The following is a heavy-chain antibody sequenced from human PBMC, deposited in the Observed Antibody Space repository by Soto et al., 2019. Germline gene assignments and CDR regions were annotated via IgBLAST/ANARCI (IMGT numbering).Heavy chain of an antibody. V-gene: IGHV4-39*01. J-gene: IGHJ2*01. D-gene: IGHD3-10*02. CDR2: IYYSGST. CDR3: FFFQAEDGIRDVRSVSAFLLNRSSDL. Sequence: TRGKGLEWIGSIYYSGSTYYNPPLKSRVIISVDTSKNQFSVKLSSVTAEDTAVYYCFFFQAEDGIRDVRSVSAFLLNRSSDL.